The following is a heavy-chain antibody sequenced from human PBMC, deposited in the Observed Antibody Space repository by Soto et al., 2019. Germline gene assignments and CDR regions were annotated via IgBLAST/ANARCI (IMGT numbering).Heavy chain of an antibody. CDR3: AKDTYSSSWAQFDY. CDR1: GFTFDDYA. D-gene: IGHD6-13*01. CDR2: ISWNSGSI. J-gene: IGHJ4*02. Sequence: GGSLRLSCVASGFTFDDYAMHWVRQAPGKGLEWVSGISWNSGSIGYADSVKGRFTISRDNAKNSLYLQMNSLRAEDTALYYCAKDTYSSSWAQFDYWGQGTLVTVSS. V-gene: IGHV3-9*01.